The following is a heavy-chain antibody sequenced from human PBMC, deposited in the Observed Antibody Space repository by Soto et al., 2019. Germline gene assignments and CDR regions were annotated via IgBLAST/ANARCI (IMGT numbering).Heavy chain of an antibody. D-gene: IGHD3-22*01. V-gene: IGHV3-23*01. J-gene: IGHJ1*01. CDR3: TTDDGHYHSSSAYPN. CDR2: IDGVSGTDT. Sequence: PGGSLRLSCAVSGVNFRAHSMNWVRQAPGKGLEWLSTIDGVSGTDTFYAESVKGRFTISTDTSKNIVFLQMNRLRAEDTAVYFCTTDDGHYHSSSAYPNWGRGTLVTVSS. CDR1: GVNFRAHS.